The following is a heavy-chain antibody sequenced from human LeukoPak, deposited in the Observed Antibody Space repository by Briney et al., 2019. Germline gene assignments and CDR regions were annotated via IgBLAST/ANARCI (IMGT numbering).Heavy chain of an antibody. V-gene: IGHV3-30*18. D-gene: IGHD2-2*01. CDR1: GFTFSSYG. CDR2: ISYDGSNK. J-gene: IGHJ4*02. CDR3: AKDRYCSSTSCYLSDY. Sequence: PGRSLRLSCAASGFTFSSYGMHWVRQAPGKGLEWVAVISYDGSNKYYADSVKGRFTISRDNSKNTLYLQMNSLRAEDTAVYYCAKDRYCSSTSCYLSDYWGQGTLVTVSS.